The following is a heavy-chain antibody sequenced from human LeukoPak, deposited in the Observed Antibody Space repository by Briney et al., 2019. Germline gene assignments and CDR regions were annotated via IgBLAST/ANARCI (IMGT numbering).Heavy chain of an antibody. V-gene: IGHV3-23*01. CDR3: AKEGPPSSGWPFDY. D-gene: IGHD6-19*01. CDR1: GFPFSSYA. CDR2: ISGNGDST. J-gene: IGHJ4*02. Sequence: GGSLRLSCAASGFPFSSYAMSWVRQAPGKGLEWVSAISGNGDSTYYADSVKGRFTFSRDNSKNTLYLQMNSLRAEDTALYYCAKEGPPSSGWPFDYWGQGTLVTVSS.